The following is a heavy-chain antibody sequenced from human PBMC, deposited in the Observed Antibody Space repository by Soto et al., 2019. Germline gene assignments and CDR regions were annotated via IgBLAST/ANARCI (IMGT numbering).Heavy chain of an antibody. CDR2: ISAYNGNT. J-gene: IGHJ5*02. V-gene: IGHV1-18*01. D-gene: IGHD4-17*01. Sequence: ASVKVSCKASGYTFTSYGISWVRQAPGQGLEWMGWISAYNGNTNYAQKHQGRVTMTTDTSTSTAYTELRSLRSDDTAVYYCARGIKYGDYSRCFDPWGQGTLVTVSS. CDR3: ARGIKYGDYSRCFDP. CDR1: GYTFTSYG.